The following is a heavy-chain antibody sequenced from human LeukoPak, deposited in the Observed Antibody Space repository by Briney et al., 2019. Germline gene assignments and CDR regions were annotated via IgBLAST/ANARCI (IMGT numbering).Heavy chain of an antibody. CDR3: ARPESPSGPGVVVPAAMYFQH. CDR1: GGTFSSYA. CDR2: IIPIFGTA. J-gene: IGHJ1*01. Sequence: ASVKVSCKASGGTFSSYAISWVRQAPGQGLEWMRGIIPIFGTANYAQKFQGRVTITTDESTSTAYMELSSLRSDDTAVYYCARPESPSGPGVVVPAAMYFQHWGQGTLVTVSS. V-gene: IGHV1-69*05. D-gene: IGHD2-2*01.